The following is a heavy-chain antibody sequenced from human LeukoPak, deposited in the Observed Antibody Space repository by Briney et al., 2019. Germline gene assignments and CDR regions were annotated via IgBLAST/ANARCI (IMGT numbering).Heavy chain of an antibody. CDR1: GFTFSGCG. D-gene: IGHD5-18*01. Sequence: GGSLRLSRAASGFTFSGCGKHWVRQAPGKGLEWVAFIWYDGRDKYYADSVRGQFTISRDNSKNTLYLQMNRLRAEDSAVYYCAKDPYSYGSYFDLWGQGTLVTVSS. J-gene: IGHJ4*02. V-gene: IGHV3-30*02. CDR3: AKDPYSYGSYFDL. CDR2: IWYDGRDK.